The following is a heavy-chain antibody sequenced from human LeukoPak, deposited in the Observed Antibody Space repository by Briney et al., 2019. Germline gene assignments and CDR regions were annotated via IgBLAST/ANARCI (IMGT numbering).Heavy chain of an antibody. J-gene: IGHJ4*02. CDR2: TYYRSKWYN. Sequence: SQTLSLTCAISGDSVSSNSVAWNWIRQSPSRGLEWLGRTYYRSKWYNEYAVSVKSRITINPDTSKNQFSLKLSSVSTADTAVYYCARAGGYSGYASNWGQGTLVTVSS. D-gene: IGHD5-12*01. CDR3: ARAGGYSGYASN. CDR1: GDSVSSNSVA. V-gene: IGHV6-1*01.